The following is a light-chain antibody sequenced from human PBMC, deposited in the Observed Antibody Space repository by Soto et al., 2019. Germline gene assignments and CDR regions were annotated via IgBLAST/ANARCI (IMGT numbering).Light chain of an antibody. V-gene: IGLV2-8*01. CDR3: SPYAGSNTDYV. CDR1: SSDVGGYNY. Sequence: QSALAHPPSASGSPGQSFTISCTGTSSDVGGYNYVSWYQRHPGKAPKLMIYEVSKRPSGVPDRFSGSKSGNTASLTVSGLQAEDEADYYCSPYAGSNTDYVFGTGTKSPS. CDR2: EVS. J-gene: IGLJ1*01.